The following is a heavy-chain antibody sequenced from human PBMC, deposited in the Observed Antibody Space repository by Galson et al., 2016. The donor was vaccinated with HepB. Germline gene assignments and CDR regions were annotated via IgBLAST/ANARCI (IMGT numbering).Heavy chain of an antibody. Sequence: SLRLSCADSGFTFSNYWMFWVRQGPGKGPMWVSRINQDGSVTHYADSVRGRFSISRDNSKNTLYLQMSSLRDEDTAVYYCARDIAPIGSRWFDPWGQGTLVTVSS. CDR1: GFTFSNYW. J-gene: IGHJ5*02. V-gene: IGHV3-74*01. D-gene: IGHD6-13*01. CDR2: INQDGSVT. CDR3: ARDIAPIGSRWFDP.